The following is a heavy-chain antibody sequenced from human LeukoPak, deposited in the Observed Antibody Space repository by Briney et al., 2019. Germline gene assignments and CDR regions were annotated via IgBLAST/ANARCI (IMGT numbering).Heavy chain of an antibody. V-gene: IGHV3-7*04. J-gene: IGHJ4*02. CDR3: ARDLEGLDY. D-gene: IGHD1-1*01. Sequence: GGSLRLSCEPSGFTFSSNWMSWVRQAPGKGLEWVSNIKQDGSQKYYVDSVKGRFTISRDNAKNSLYLQMNSLRADDTAVYYCARDLEGLDYWGQGTLVTVSS. CDR2: IKQDGSQK. CDR1: GFTFSSNW.